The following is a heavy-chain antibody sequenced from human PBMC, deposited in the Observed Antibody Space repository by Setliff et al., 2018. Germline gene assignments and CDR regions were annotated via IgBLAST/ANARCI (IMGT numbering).Heavy chain of an antibody. Sequence: GGSLRLSCAASGFTFSSYEMNWVRQAPGKGLEWVGRIRNKDNSYTTEYAASVKGRFTISRDDSKNSLFLQMNSLKTEDTAVYYCAREYYDSSGYHYFYYYMDVWGKGTTVTVSS. V-gene: IGHV3-72*01. D-gene: IGHD3-22*01. CDR3: AREYYDSSGYHYFYYYMDV. CDR1: GFTFSSYE. CDR2: IRNKDNSYTT. J-gene: IGHJ6*03.